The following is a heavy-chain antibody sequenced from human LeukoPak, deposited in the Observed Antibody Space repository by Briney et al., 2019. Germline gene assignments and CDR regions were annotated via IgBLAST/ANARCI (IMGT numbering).Heavy chain of an antibody. CDR2: ISYDGSNK. Sequence: PGGSLRLSCAASGFTFSSYAMHWVRQAPGKGLEWVAVISYDGSNKYYADSVKGRFTISRDNSKNTLYLQMNSLRAEDTAVYYCAKDGVRVVTLGFDYWGQGTLVTVSS. V-gene: IGHV3-30-3*01. CDR1: GFTFSSYA. D-gene: IGHD4-23*01. CDR3: AKDGVRVVTLGFDY. J-gene: IGHJ4*02.